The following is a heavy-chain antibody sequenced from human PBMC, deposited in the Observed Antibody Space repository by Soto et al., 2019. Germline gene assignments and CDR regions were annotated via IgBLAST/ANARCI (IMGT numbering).Heavy chain of an antibody. J-gene: IGHJ5*02. Sequence: SETLSLTCAVSGGSISSNRYYWGWIRQPPGKGLEWIGSIYYSGSTYYNVPLKSRVTMSVDTSKNEFSLKLSSVTAADTAVYYCARHLGNCSNGVCYTWWFDPWGQGTLVTVSS. V-gene: IGHV4-39*01. D-gene: IGHD2-8*01. CDR2: IYYSGST. CDR3: ARHLGNCSNGVCYTWWFDP. CDR1: GGSISSNRYY.